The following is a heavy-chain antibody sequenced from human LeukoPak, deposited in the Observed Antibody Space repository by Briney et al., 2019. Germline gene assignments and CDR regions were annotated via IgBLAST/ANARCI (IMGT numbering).Heavy chain of an antibody. Sequence: SETLSLTCSVSGASISSYYWSWIRQPPGEGLEWIGYVFYTGDTKYNPSLKTRVSISLDTSRSQFSLKLTSVTAADTAVYYCARGQPGAFFDYWGQGTLVTVSS. CDR1: GASISSYY. CDR2: VFYTGDT. D-gene: IGHD1-26*01. V-gene: IGHV4-59*12. J-gene: IGHJ4*02. CDR3: ARGQPGAFFDY.